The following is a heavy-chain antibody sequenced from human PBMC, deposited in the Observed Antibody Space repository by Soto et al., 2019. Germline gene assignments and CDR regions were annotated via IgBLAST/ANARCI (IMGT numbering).Heavy chain of an antibody. V-gene: IGHV4-31*03. D-gene: IGHD3-10*01. CDR2: IYYSGST. Sequence: QVQLQESGPGLVKPAQTLSLTCTVSGGSISSGGYYWSWIRQHPGKGLEWIGYIYYSGSTYYNPSLKSRVTLSIDTSKNQFYLKLTSVTAADTAVYYCARVEVLRVRGTYNWFDPWGQGTLVTVSS. J-gene: IGHJ5*02. CDR1: GGSISSGGYY. CDR3: ARVEVLRVRGTYNWFDP.